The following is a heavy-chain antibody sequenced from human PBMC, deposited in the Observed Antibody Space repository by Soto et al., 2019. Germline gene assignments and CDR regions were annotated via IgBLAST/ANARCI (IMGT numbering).Heavy chain of an antibody. D-gene: IGHD6-13*01. Sequence: PGESLKISCKGSGFSFTNYCISWVRQMPGKGLEWMGNIDPVDSYANYSPSFQGHVTFSVDTSISTAYLQWSSLKASDTAMYFCARIESIARNWFDPWGQGTLVTVSS. J-gene: IGHJ5*02. CDR3: ARIESIARNWFDP. CDR2: IDPVDSYA. CDR1: GFSFTNYC. V-gene: IGHV5-10-1*01.